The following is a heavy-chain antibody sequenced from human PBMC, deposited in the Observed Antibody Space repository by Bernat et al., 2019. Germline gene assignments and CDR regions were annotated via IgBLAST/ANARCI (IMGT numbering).Heavy chain of an antibody. D-gene: IGHD6-13*01. V-gene: IGHV3-21*01. J-gene: IGHJ3*02. CDR2: ISSSSSYI. Sequence: EVQLVESGGGLVKPGGSLRLPCAASGFTFSSYSMNWVRQAPGKGLAWVSSISSSSSYIYYADSVKGRFTISRDNAKNSLYLQMNSLRAEDTAVYYCARDLARYLQQLDIIDAFDIWGQGTMVTVSS. CDR3: ARDLARYLQQLDIIDAFDI. CDR1: GFTFSSYS.